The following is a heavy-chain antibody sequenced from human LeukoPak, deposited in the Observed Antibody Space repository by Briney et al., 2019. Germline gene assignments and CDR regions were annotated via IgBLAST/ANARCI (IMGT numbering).Heavy chain of an antibody. J-gene: IGHJ5*02. V-gene: IGHV3-30*02. CDR1: GFTFSSYG. CDR3: AKDHNWNEYNWFDP. CDR2: IRYDGSNK. Sequence: PGGSLRLSCAASGFTFSSYGMHWVRQAPGKGLEWVAFIRYDGSNKYYADSVKGRFTISRDNSKNTLYLQMNSLRAEDTAVYYCAKDHNWNEYNWFDPWGQGTLVTVSS. D-gene: IGHD1-1*01.